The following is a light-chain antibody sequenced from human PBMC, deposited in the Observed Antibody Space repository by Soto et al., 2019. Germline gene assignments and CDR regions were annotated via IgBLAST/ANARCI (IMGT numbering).Light chain of an antibody. CDR2: DVS. V-gene: IGLV2-14*01. CDR1: SSDVGGYNY. CDR3: SSYTSSSTYVV. Sequence: QSVLTQPASVSGSPGQSITISCTGTSSDVGGYNYVSWYQQHPGKAPKLMSYDVSNRPSGVSNRFSGSKSGNTASLTISGLPAEDEADYYCSSYTSSSTYVVFGGGTKLTVL. J-gene: IGLJ2*01.